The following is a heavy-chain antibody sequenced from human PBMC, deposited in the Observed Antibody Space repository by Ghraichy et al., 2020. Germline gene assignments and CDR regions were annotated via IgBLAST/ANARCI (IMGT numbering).Heavy chain of an antibody. D-gene: IGHD4-23*01. J-gene: IGHJ4*02. CDR1: GGSFNNW. CDR3: ARGGNWRFDF. V-gene: IGHV4-4*02. CDR2: IHHSGST. Sequence: SETLSLTCAVSGGSFNNWWSCVRHPLGKGLVWIGEIHHSGSTNYNTSINSRGIITIDKSKSQFSLNLNSVTAADTAMYYCARGGNWRFDFWGRGTLVSVSS.